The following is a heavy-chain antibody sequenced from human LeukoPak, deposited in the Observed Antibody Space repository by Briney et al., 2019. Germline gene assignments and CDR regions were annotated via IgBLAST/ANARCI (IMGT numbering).Heavy chain of an antibody. D-gene: IGHD1-26*01. CDR3: ARLTSGEGATGHYYYYMDV. J-gene: IGHJ6*03. CDR1: GGSISGSSYY. V-gene: IGHV4-39*07. Sequence: PSETLSLTCTVSGGSISGSSYYWGWIRQPPGKGLEWIGEINHSGSTNYNPSLKSRVTISVDTSKNQFSLGLSSVTAADTAVYYCARLTSGEGATGHYYYYMDVWGKGTTVTISS. CDR2: INHSGST.